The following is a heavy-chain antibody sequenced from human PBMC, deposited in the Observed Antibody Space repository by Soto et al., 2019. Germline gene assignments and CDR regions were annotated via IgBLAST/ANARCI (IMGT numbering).Heavy chain of an antibody. CDR1: GYSISSGYY. CDR2: IYHSGST. CDR3: ARDHGYSNYYYGMGV. V-gene: IGHV4-38-2*02. D-gene: IGHD4-4*01. Sequence: SETLSLTCAVSGYSISSGYYWGWIRQPPGKGLEWIGSIYHSGSTYYNPSLKSRVTISVDTSKNQFSLKLSSVTAADTAVYYCARDHGYSNYYYGMGVWGQGTTVTVSS. J-gene: IGHJ6*02.